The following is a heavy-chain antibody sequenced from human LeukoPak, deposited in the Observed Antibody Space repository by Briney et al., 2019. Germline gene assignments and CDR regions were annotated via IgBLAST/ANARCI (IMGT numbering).Heavy chain of an antibody. J-gene: IGHJ4*02. CDR3: ARAVSRIVGVYFDC. V-gene: IGHV3-48*03. CDR1: GFTFSSYA. D-gene: IGHD3-22*01. CDR2: ISSSDSTI. Sequence: GASLRLSCAASGFTFSSYAMNWVRQAPGKGLEWISYISSSDSTIYYADSVKGRFTISRDNAKNSLYLQMNNLRAEDTAVYYCARAVSRIVGVYFDCWGQGTLVTVSS.